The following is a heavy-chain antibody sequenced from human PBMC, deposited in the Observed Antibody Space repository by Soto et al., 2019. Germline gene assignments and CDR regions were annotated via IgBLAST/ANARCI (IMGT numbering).Heavy chain of an antibody. Sequence: ASVKVSCKTSGYTFANYDINWVRQATGQGLEWMGWMNPNSGNTGSTQKFQGRITMTRDTSIGTAYMELTSLRSEDTAVYYCARGVLRYFDWLSPMDVWGQGTTVTVSS. CDR2: MNPNSGNT. V-gene: IGHV1-8*01. CDR3: ARGVLRYFDWLSPMDV. J-gene: IGHJ6*02. D-gene: IGHD3-9*01. CDR1: GYTFANYD.